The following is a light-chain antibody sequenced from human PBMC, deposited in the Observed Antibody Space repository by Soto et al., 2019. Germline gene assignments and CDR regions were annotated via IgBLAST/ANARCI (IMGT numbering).Light chain of an antibody. CDR2: DVT. Sequence: QSALTQPASVSGSPGQSITISCTGTSSDIDDYDYVSWYQHHPGKAPKLIIYDVTNRPSGVSNRFSGSKSGNTASLTISGLQADDEADYYCSSYTTGSTSVVFGGGTKLTVL. CDR1: SSDIDDYDY. J-gene: IGLJ2*01. CDR3: SSYTTGSTSVV. V-gene: IGLV2-14*03.